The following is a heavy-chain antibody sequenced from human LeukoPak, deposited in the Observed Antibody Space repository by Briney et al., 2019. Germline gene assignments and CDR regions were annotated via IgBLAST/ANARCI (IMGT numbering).Heavy chain of an antibody. CDR3: ARDHGQQLEGYDAFDI. J-gene: IGHJ3*02. CDR1: GYTFTSYG. V-gene: IGHV1-18*01. D-gene: IGHD6-13*01. CDR2: ISAYNGNT. Sequence: ASVKVSCKASGYTFTSYGISWVRQAPGQGLEWMGWISAYNGNTNYAQKLQGRVTMTTDTSTSTAYMELRSLRSDDTAVYYCARDHGQQLEGYDAFDIWGQGTVVTVPS.